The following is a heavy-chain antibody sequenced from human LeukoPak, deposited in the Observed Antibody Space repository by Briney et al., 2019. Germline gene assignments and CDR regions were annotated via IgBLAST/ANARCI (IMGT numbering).Heavy chain of an antibody. CDR2: LYSGGTT. CDR3: ASPSPGGAAAGLFDY. Sequence: GGSLRLSCAVSGFTVSSNFLNWVRQAPGKGLEWVSVLYSGGTTFYADSVRGRFTISRDNSKNTLYLQMNYLRADDTAVYYCASPSPGGAAAGLFDYWGQPSHLTVPS. J-gene: IGHJ4*02. V-gene: IGHV3-53*05. CDR1: GFTVSSNF. D-gene: IGHD6-13*01.